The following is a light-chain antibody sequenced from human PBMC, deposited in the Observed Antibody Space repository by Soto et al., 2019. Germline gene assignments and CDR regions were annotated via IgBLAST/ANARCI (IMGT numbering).Light chain of an antibody. CDR3: VSYTSSTTYV. V-gene: IGLV2-14*03. CDR2: DVA. Sequence: QSVLTQPASVSDSPGQSSTISCTGTSSDVGGSNFVSWYQQHPGKPPKLIIYDVANRPSGVSNRFSGSKSGSTASLIISGLQTEDEADYYCVSYTSSTTYVFGTGTKVTVL. J-gene: IGLJ1*01. CDR1: SSDVGGSNF.